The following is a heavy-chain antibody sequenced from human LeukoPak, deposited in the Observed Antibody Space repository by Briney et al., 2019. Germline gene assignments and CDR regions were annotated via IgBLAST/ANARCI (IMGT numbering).Heavy chain of an antibody. CDR2: ISGSGDST. CDR1: EFSFGSYA. D-gene: IGHD1-26*01. CDR3: AKGGGSYFRRVTYYYYYMDV. Sequence: PGGSLRLSCAASEFSFGSYAMSWVRQAPGKGLQWVSRISGSGDSTYYADPVNGRFTISRDNSKNTLYLQMISLRAEDTAVYYCAKGGGSYFRRVTYYYYYMDVWGKGTTVTVSS. V-gene: IGHV3-23*01. J-gene: IGHJ6*03.